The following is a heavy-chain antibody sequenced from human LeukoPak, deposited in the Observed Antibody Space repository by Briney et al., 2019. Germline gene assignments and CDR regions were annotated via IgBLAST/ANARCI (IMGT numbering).Heavy chain of an antibody. CDR1: GFTFSRYW. CDR3: ASVGSGSFYFSDY. Sequence: PGGSLRLSCAASGFTFSRYWMHWVRQAPGKGPVWVSRINPDGSSTNYADSVKGRFTISRDNAKNTLYLQMNSLRAEDTAVYYCASVGSGSFYFSDYWGRGTLVTVSS. J-gene: IGHJ4*02. CDR2: INPDGSST. V-gene: IGHV3-74*01. D-gene: IGHD1-26*01.